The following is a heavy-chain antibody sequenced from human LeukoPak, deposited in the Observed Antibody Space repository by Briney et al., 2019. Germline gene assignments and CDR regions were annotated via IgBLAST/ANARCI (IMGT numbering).Heavy chain of an antibody. D-gene: IGHD2-2*01. J-gene: IGHJ3*02. Sequence: ASVKVSCKASGYTFTSYYMHWVRQAPGQGLEWMGIINPSGGSTSYAQKFQGRVTITADESTSTAYMELSSLRSEDTAVYYCASPGMRGVVVPTDAFDIWGQGTMVTVSS. CDR2: INPSGGST. V-gene: IGHV1-46*01. CDR3: ASPGMRGVVVPTDAFDI. CDR1: GYTFTSYY.